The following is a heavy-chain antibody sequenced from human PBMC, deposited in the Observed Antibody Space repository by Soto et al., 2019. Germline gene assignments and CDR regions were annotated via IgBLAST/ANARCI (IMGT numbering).Heavy chain of an antibody. CDR3: ARAHFTGDRYYYGDY. J-gene: IGHJ4*02. CDR2: IRNKANSHTT. CDR1: GFTFSDHY. Sequence: EVQLVESGGGLVQPGGSLRLSCAASGFTFSDHYMDWVRQAPGKGLEWVGRIRNKANSHTTEYAASVKDRFTISRDESRNSLHLQMNSLETEDTAVYYCARAHFTGDRYYYGDYWGQGTLVTVSS. V-gene: IGHV3-72*01. D-gene: IGHD2-15*01.